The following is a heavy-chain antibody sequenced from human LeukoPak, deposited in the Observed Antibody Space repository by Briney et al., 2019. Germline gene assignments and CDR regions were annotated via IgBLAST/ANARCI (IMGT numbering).Heavy chain of an antibody. CDR2: IYSGGNT. Sequence: PGGSLRLSCAASGFTFSSYVMSWVRQAPGKGLEWVSVIYSGGNTYYADSVKGRFTISRDNSKNTLYLQMNSLRAEDTAVYYCATYSSNWYGFGYWGQGTLVTVSS. CDR1: GFTFSSYV. D-gene: IGHD6-13*01. CDR3: ATYSSNWYGFGY. V-gene: IGHV3-53*01. J-gene: IGHJ4*02.